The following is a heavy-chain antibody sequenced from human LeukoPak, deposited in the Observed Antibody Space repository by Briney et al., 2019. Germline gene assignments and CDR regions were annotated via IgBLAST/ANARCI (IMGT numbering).Heavy chain of an antibody. V-gene: IGHV4-59*01. CDR2: IYYSGST. D-gene: IGHD2-2*01. J-gene: IGHJ5*02. CDR1: GGSISSYY. CDR3: ARDQGYCSSTSCADWFDP. Sequence: SETLSLTCTVSGGSISSYYWSWIRQPPGKGLEWIGYIYYSGSTNYNPSLKSRVTISVDTSKNQFSLKLSSVTAADTAVYYCARDQGYCSSTSCADWFDPWGQGTLVTASS.